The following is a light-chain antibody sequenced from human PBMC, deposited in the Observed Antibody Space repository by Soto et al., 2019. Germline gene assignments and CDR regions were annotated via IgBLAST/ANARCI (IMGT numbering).Light chain of an antibody. J-gene: IGKJ1*01. V-gene: IGKV1-39*01. CDR2: GAS. CDR1: QSVSIY. Sequence: DIQMTQSPSSLSASVGDRVTVTCRASQSVSIYLNWYQHKPGKAPKLLIYGASTLQSGVPSRFSGSGSGTEFTLIISGLQPDDSATYYCQQYTNTNNPWMFGQGTKVDIK. CDR3: QQYTNTNNPWM.